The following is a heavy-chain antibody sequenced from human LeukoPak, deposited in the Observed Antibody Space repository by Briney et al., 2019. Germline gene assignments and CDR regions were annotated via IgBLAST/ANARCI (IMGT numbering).Heavy chain of an antibody. Sequence: SVKVSCKASGGTFSSYAIRWVRQAPGQGLEWMGRIIPILGIANYAQKFQGRVTITADKSTSTAYMELSSLRSEDTAVYYCATDYYGSGSYGYYGMDVWGQGTTVTVSS. V-gene: IGHV1-69*04. D-gene: IGHD3-10*01. CDR3: ATDYYGSGSYGYYGMDV. J-gene: IGHJ6*02. CDR2: IIPILGIA. CDR1: GGTFSSYA.